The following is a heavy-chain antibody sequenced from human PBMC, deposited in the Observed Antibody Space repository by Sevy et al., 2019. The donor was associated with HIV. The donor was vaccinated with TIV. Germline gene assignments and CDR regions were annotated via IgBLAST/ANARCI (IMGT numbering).Heavy chain of an antibody. CDR1: GFTFSTYG. CDR2: IRYDGSNK. D-gene: IGHD6-13*01. CDR3: AKDPDRSSSWYDY. Sequence: GGSLRLCCAASGFTFSTYGMHWVRQAPGKGLEWVAFIRYDGSNKYYPDSVKDRFTISRDNSKNTLYLQMNSLRPEDTAVYYCAKDPDRSSSWYDYWGQGTLVTVSS. V-gene: IGHV3-30*02. J-gene: IGHJ4*02.